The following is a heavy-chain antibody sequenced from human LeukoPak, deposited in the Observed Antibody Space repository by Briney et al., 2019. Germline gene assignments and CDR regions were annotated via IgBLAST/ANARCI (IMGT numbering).Heavy chain of an antibody. D-gene: IGHD6-13*01. Sequence: ASVKVSCKASGYTFTSYAMNWVRQAPGQGLEWMGWINTNTGNPTYAQGFTGRFVFSLDTSVSTAYLQISSLKAEDTAVYYCARRGSSWPDNWFDPWGQGTLVTVSS. CDR3: ARRGSSWPDNWFDP. CDR1: GYTFTSYA. V-gene: IGHV7-4-1*02. J-gene: IGHJ5*02. CDR2: INTNTGNP.